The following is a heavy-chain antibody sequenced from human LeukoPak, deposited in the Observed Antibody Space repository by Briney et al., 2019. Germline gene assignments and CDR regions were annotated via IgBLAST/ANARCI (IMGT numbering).Heavy chain of an antibody. Sequence: PGGSLRLSCAASGFTVSSNYMSWVRQAPGKGLEWVTVIYSGGSTYYADSVKGRFTISRDNSKNTLYLQMNSLRAEDTAVYYCARGADRGIAARPLDYWGQRTLVTVSS. CDR2: IYSGGST. CDR3: ARGADRGIAARPLDY. J-gene: IGHJ4*02. CDR1: GFTVSSNY. V-gene: IGHV3-66*02. D-gene: IGHD6-6*01.